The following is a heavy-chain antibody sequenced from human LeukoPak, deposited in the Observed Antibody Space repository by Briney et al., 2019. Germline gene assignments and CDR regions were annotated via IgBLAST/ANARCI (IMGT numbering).Heavy chain of an antibody. J-gene: IGHJ4*02. V-gene: IGHV3-11*01. CDR3: ARDPTTVTTNFDY. CDR2: ISSSGSTI. CDR1: GFTFSDYY. D-gene: IGHD4-17*01. Sequence: GGSLRLSCAASGFTFSDYYMSWIRQAPGKGLEWVSYISSSGSTIYYADSVKGRFTISRDNAKNSLYLQMNSLRAEDTAVYYLARDPTTVTTNFDYWGQGTLVTVPS.